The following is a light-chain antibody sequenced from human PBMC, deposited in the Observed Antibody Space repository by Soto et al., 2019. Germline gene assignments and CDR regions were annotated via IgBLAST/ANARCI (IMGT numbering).Light chain of an antibody. CDR1: QDIRYF. CDR2: DAS. V-gene: IGKV1-33*01. J-gene: IGKJ2*01. Sequence: DIQMTQSPSSLSASVGDRVTLTCQASQDIRYFLNWYQQKPGKAPKLLIYDASNLEIGVPSRFSGGGSGTEFTFTITSLQPEDVATYYCQQYDSLLYTFCQGTKVEI. CDR3: QQYDSLLYT.